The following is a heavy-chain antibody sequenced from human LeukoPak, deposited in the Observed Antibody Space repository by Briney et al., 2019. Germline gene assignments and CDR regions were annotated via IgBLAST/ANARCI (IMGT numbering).Heavy chain of an antibody. J-gene: IGHJ4*02. CDR1: GYSISSGYY. CDR3: ASDPDLILGTTHN. Sequence: SETLSLTCTVSGYSISSGYYWRWIRQPPGKGLQWIGTIFHSGSTYYNPSLKSRVTISVDTSKNQFSLKLSSVTAADTAVYYCASDPDLILGTTHNWGQGALVTVSS. V-gene: IGHV4-38-2*02. CDR2: IFHSGST. D-gene: IGHD1-26*01.